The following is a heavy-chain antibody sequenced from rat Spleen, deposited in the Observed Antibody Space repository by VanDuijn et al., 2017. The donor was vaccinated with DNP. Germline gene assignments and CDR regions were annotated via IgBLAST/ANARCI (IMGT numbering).Heavy chain of an antibody. D-gene: IGHD1-4*01. CDR2: IGYDGGSS. CDR1: GFTFSDYY. CDR3: ARHVLPLRVWDY. J-gene: IGHJ2*01. Sequence: EVQLVESGGGLVQPGRSLKLSCAASGFTFSDYYMAWVRQAPTQGLEWVAYIGYDGGSSYHGNSVKGRFTISRDNAKSTLYLQMNSLRSEDMATYYCARHVLPLRVWDYWGQGVMVTVSS. V-gene: IGHV5-22*01.